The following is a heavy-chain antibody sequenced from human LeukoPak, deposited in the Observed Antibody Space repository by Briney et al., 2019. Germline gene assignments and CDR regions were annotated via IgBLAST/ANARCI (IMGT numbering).Heavy chain of an antibody. CDR1: GFTFSSYA. V-gene: IGHV3-23*01. J-gene: IGHJ4*02. CDR3: AKESGEYSSSALHC. CDR2: ISGSGGNT. Sequence: GGSLRLSCAASGFTFSSYAMSWVRQAPGKGLEWVSSISGSGGNTYYADSVEGRFTISRDNSKNTLFLQMNILRADDTAVYYCAKESGEYSSSALHCWGQGTLVTVSS. D-gene: IGHD6-6*01.